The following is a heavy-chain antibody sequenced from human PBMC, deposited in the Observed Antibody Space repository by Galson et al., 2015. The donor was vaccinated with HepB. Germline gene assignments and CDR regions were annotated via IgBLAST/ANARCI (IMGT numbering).Heavy chain of an antibody. CDR3: AKGLGDGSAYYDPHS. D-gene: IGHD3-22*01. J-gene: IGHJ4*02. Sequence: GKGLEWVAVISYDGNNKYYTDSVKGRFTISRDKSKNTLYLQMNSLGVEDTAVYYCAKGLGDGSAYYDPHSWGQGTLVTVSS. V-gene: IGHV3-30*18. CDR2: ISYDGNNK.